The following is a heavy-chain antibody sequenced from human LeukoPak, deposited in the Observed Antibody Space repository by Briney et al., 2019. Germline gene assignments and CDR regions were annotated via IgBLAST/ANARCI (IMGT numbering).Heavy chain of an antibody. V-gene: IGHV3-21*01. D-gene: IGHD3-22*01. CDR1: GFTFSSYS. Sequence: PGGSLRLSCAASGFTFSSYSMNWVRQAPGKGLEWVSSISSSSSYIYYADSVKGRLTISRDNAKNSLYLQMNSLRAEDTAVYYCARGSSSTGYYFDYWGQGTLVTVSS. CDR3: ARGSSSTGYYFDY. J-gene: IGHJ4*02. CDR2: ISSSSSYI.